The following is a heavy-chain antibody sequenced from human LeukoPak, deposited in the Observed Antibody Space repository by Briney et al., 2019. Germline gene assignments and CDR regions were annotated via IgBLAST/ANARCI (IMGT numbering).Heavy chain of an antibody. J-gene: IGHJ4*01. CDR1: GGSISSYY. Sequence: PSETLSLTCTVSGGSISSYYWSWIRQPPGKGLEWIGYIYTSGSTNYNPSLKSRVTISVDTSKNQFSLKLSSVTAADTAVYYCASWPNYYDSSGYPVDYWGHGTLVTVSS. CDR2: IYTSGST. D-gene: IGHD3-22*01. CDR3: ASWPNYYDSSGYPVDY. V-gene: IGHV4-4*09.